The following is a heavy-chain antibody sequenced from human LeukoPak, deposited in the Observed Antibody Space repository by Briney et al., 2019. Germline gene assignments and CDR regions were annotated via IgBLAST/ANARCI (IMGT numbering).Heavy chain of an antibody. CDR1: GYTFTSYY. D-gene: IGHD6-13*01. CDR3: ARVPVGSWYSAQPLKLDY. V-gene: IGHV1-46*01. Sequence: ASVKVSCKASGYTFTSYYMHWVRQAPGQGLEWIGIINPSGGSTSYAQKFQGRVTMTRDTSISTAYMELSRLRSDDTAVYYCARVPVGSWYSAQPLKLDYWGQGTLVTVSS. J-gene: IGHJ4*02. CDR2: INPSGGST.